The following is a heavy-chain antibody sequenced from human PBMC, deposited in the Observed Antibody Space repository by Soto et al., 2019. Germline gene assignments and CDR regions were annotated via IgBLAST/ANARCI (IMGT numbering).Heavy chain of an antibody. CDR2: ISGSGGST. D-gene: IGHD2-2*01. J-gene: IGHJ4*02. CDR1: GFTFSSYA. CDR3: AKDPYTKRYQLLYYFDY. Sequence: RLSCAASGFTFSSYAMSWVRQAPGKGLEWVSAISGSGGSTYYADSVKGRFTISRDNSKNTLYLQMNSLRAEDTAVYYCAKDPYTKRYQLLYYFDYWGQGTLVTVSS. V-gene: IGHV3-23*01.